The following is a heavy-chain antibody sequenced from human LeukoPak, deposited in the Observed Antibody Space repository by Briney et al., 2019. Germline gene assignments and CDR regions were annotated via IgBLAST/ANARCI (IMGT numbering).Heavy chain of an antibody. CDR3: ARGGYYGSGRYYFDS. Sequence: PGGSLRLSCVASGFTFDDYGLSWVRQAPGKGLEWVSGIKWNGGSTGYADSVKGRFTISRDNAKNTLHLQMNSLRAEDTAVYYCARGGYYGSGRYYFDSWGQGTLVTVSS. J-gene: IGHJ4*02. V-gene: IGHV3-20*04. D-gene: IGHD3-3*01. CDR2: IKWNGGST. CDR1: GFTFDDYG.